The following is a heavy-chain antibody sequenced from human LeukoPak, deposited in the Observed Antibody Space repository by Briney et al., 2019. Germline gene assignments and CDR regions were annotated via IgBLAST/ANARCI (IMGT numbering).Heavy chain of an antibody. Sequence: SETLSLTCTVSGGSISSGSYYWSWIRQPAGKGLEWIGNIYYSGSTNYNPSLKSRVTISVDTSKNRFSLKLSSVTAADTAVYYCARLSPISHPFDYWGQGTLVTVSS. J-gene: IGHJ4*02. CDR2: IYYSGST. CDR3: ARLSPISHPFDY. CDR1: GGSISSGSYY. V-gene: IGHV4-61*10.